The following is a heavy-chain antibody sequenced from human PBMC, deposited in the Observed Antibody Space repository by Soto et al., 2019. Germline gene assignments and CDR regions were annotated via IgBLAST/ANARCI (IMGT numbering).Heavy chain of an antibody. Sequence: QVQLVQSGAEVKKPGASVKVYCKASGYTFTDYGISWVRQAPGQGLEWMGWIHTYNGNTNYAQKVQGRVTMTTGSSTSTAYMELRSLRSDDTAVYYCARDAQYSSRWHPIDYWGQGTLVTVSS. D-gene: IGHD6-19*01. CDR2: IHTYNGNT. CDR3: ARDAQYSSRWHPIDY. J-gene: IGHJ4*02. CDR1: GYTFTDYG. V-gene: IGHV1-18*01.